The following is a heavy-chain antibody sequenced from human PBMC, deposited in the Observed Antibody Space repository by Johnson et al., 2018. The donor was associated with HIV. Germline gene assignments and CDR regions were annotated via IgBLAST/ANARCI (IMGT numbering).Heavy chain of an antibody. CDR1: GFTFSYYG. V-gene: IGHV3-33*01. J-gene: IGHJ3*02. CDR2: IWYDGSNK. Sequence: QVHLVESGGGVVQPGKSLRLSCAASGFTFSYYGMHWVRQAPGKGLEWVAVIWYDGSNKFYADSVKGRFTISRDNSKNSLYLQMNSLRAEDTALYYCARAGARAFDIWGQGTMVTVSS. D-gene: IGHD1-26*01. CDR3: ARAGARAFDI.